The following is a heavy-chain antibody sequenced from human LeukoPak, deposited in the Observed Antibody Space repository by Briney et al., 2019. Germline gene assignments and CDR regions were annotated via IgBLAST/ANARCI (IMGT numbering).Heavy chain of an antibody. CDR1: GYTFTGYY. J-gene: IGHJ4*02. CDR2: INPNSGGT. Sequence: ASVKVSCKASGYTFTGYYMHWVRQAPGQGLEWMGWINPNSGGTYSAQKFQGWVTMTRDTSISTAYTELSRLTSDDTAVYYCARANALHCSSTSCLFDYWGQGTLVTVSS. CDR3: ARANALHCSSTSCLFDY. V-gene: IGHV1-2*04. D-gene: IGHD2-2*01.